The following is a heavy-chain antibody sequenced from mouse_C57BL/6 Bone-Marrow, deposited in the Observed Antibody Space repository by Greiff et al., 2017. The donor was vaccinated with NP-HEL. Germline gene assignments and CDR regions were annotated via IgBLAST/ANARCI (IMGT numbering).Heavy chain of an antibody. CDR1: GYTFTNYW. CDR3: ARRSKRDWFAY. Sequence: QVQLQQSGAELVRPGTSVKMSCKASGYTFTNYWIGWAKQRPGHGLEWIGDIYPGGGYTNYNEKFKGKATLTADKSSSTAYMQFSSLTSEDSAIYYCARRSKRDWFAYWGQGTLVTVSA. CDR2: IYPGGGYT. V-gene: IGHV1-63*01. J-gene: IGHJ3*01.